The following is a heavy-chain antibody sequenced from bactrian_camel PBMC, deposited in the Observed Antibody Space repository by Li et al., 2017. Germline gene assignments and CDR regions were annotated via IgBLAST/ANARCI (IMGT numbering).Heavy chain of an antibody. CDR2: IVIRDGRT. J-gene: IGHJ7*01. V-gene: IGHV3S1*01. D-gene: IGHD1*01. Sequence: HVQLVESGGGSVQAGGFLRLSCAVAGYTSRSNCLGWFRRTDEQEREGLAAIVIRDGRTYTADSVKGRFTISQDNANGTLYLQMDSLRPEDTAMYYCASGPWGYCTRTKWEGGMNNWGKGTQVTVS. CDR1: GYTSRSNC.